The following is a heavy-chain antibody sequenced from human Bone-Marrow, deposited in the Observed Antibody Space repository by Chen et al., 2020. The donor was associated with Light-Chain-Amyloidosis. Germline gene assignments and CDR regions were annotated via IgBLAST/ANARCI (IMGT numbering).Heavy chain of an antibody. CDR2: IYYSGST. J-gene: IGHJ4*02. Sequence: QLQLQESGPGLVKPSETLSLTCTVPGGSISSSSYYWGWIRQPPGKGLEWIGSIYYSGSTSYNPSLKSRVTISVDTSKNQFSLKLSSVTAADTAVYYCARARLNMVRGVAPYYFDYWGQGTLVTVSS. V-gene: IGHV4-39*07. CDR3: ARARLNMVRGVAPYYFDY. D-gene: IGHD3-10*01. CDR1: GGSISSSSYY.